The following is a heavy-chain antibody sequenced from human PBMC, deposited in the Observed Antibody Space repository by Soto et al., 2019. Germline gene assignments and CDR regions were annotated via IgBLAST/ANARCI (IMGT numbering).Heavy chain of an antibody. CDR2: IYYSGST. D-gene: IGHD2-2*01. CDR1: GFSVSSGSYY. CDR3: ARGIYCSSTSCYLAPPDY. V-gene: IGHV4-61*01. J-gene: IGHJ4*02. Sequence: TLSLTCTVSGFSVSSGSYYWSWIRHPPGNGLEWIGYIYYSGSTNYNPSLKSRVTISVDTSKNQFSLKLSSVTAADTAVYYCARGIYCSSTSCYLAPPDYWGQGTLVTVSS.